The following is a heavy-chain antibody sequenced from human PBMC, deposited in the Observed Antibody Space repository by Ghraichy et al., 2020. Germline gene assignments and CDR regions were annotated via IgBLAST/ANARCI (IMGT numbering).Heavy chain of an antibody. V-gene: IGHV1-69*04. D-gene: IGHD1-26*01. CDR3: ARDRAPSGSYFDY. CDR1: GGTFSSYA. J-gene: IGHJ4*02. CDR2: IIPFLGIA. Sequence: SVKVSCKASGGTFSSYAISWVRQAPGQGLEWMGRIIPFLGIANYAQKFQGRVTITADKSTSTAYMELSSLRSEDTAVYYCARDRAPSGSYFDYWGQGTLVTVSS.